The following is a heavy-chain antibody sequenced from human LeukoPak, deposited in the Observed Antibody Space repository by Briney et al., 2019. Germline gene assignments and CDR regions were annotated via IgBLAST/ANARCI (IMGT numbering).Heavy chain of an antibody. Sequence: ASVNFSCKASGYTVSDHYMYWVRQAPGQRLEWMGLINYTTGGTDYAQKFQGRVIMTRDTSIYTTYMELSRLTSDDTAVYYCARHLWSGPHYFDYWGQGTLITVSS. CDR3: ARHLWSGPHYFDY. D-gene: IGHD3-3*01. J-gene: IGHJ4*02. V-gene: IGHV1-2*02. CDR1: GYTVSDHY. CDR2: INYTTGGT.